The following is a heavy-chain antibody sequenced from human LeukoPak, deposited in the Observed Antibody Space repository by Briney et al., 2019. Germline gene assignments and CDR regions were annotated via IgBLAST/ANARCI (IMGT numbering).Heavy chain of an antibody. CDR2: IKSQTDGGTT. Sequence: AGSLRLSCKGSGFTFTNACMSWVRLAPGKGLEWVGHIKSQTDGGTTDYAAPVKGRFTISRDDSKNTLYLQLNSLKTEDTAVYYCTTGTWIQLWLADYWGQGTLVTVSS. V-gene: IGHV3-15*01. CDR3: TTGTWIQLWLADY. D-gene: IGHD5-18*01. J-gene: IGHJ4*02. CDR1: GFTFTNAC.